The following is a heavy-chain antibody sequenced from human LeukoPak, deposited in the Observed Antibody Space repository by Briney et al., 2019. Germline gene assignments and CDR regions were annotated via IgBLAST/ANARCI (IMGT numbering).Heavy chain of an antibody. D-gene: IGHD3-10*01. CDR3: ARDRAMVRGVIAY. Sequence: GGSLRLSCVASGFTFSSYVMHWVRQAPGKGLEWVAVIWFDGSNYYYADFVKGRFTISRDSSKNTLYLQMNSLRAEDTAVYYCARDRAMVRGVIAYWGQGTLVTVSS. V-gene: IGHV3-33*01. J-gene: IGHJ4*02. CDR2: IWFDGSNY. CDR1: GFTFSSYV.